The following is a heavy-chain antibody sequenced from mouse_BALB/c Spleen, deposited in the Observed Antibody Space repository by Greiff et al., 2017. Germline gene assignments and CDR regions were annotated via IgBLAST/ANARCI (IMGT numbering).Heavy chain of an antibody. CDR1: GFSLTSYG. CDR3: ARNGNYWYFDV. Sequence: QVQLQQSGPGLVQPSQSLSITCTVSGFSLTSYGVHWVRQSPGNGLEWLGVIWSGGSTDYNAAFISRLSISKDNSKSQVFFKMNSLQANDTAIYYCARNGNYWYFDVWGAGTTVTVSS. V-gene: IGHV2-2*02. J-gene: IGHJ1*01. CDR2: IWSGGST. D-gene: IGHD2-1*01.